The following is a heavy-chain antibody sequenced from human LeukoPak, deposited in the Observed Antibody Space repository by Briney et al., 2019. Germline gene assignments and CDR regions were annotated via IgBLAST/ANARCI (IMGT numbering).Heavy chain of an antibody. V-gene: IGHV3-7*01. CDR2: INPDGSDT. J-gene: IGHJ4*02. D-gene: IGHD6-19*01. CDR1: GFTFSSDW. Sequence: PGGSLRLSCEASGFTFSSDWMGWVRQAPGKVLEWVANINPDGSDTYYVDSVKGRFTISRDNAKKSMFLQMNSLRVEETAVYYCVRWGVEAGMDHWGQGTLITVSS. CDR3: VRWGVEAGMDH.